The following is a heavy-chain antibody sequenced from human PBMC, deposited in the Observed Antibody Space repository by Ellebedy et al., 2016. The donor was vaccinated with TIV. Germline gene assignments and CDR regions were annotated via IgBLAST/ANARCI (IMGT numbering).Heavy chain of an antibody. CDR1: GGSISSSYY. CDR2: IYYGGST. Sequence: SETLSLXXTVSGGSISSSYYWGWIRQPPGKGLEWIGNIYYGGSTYYNPSLKSRVTISVDTSKNQFSLKLSSVTATDTAVYYCARAQVDYGSGIDYWGQGTLVTVSS. J-gene: IGHJ4*02. V-gene: IGHV4-39*07. CDR3: ARAQVDYGSGIDY. D-gene: IGHD3-10*01.